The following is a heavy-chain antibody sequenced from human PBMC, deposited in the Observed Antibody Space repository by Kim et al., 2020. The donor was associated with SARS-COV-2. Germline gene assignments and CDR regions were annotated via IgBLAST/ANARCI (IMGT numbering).Heavy chain of an antibody. V-gene: IGHV4-34*01. CDR3: ARAIAAAGRGPYFDY. Sequence: PSLKSRVTISVDTSKNQFSLKLSSVTAADTAVYYCARAIAAAGRGPYFDYWGQGTLVTVSS. D-gene: IGHD6-13*01. J-gene: IGHJ4*02.